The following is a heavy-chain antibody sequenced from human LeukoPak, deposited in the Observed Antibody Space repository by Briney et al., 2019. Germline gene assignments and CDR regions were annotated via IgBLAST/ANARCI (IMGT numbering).Heavy chain of an antibody. J-gene: IGHJ4*02. CDR2: ISLAGQT. CDR3: SRESGPFCPFGY. V-gene: IGHV4/OR15-8*02. Sequence: SETLSLTCGVSGGSISGTNWWSWVRQPPGQGLEWIGEISLAGQTNYNPSPNGRVTMSLDTSSNQLSLHLTSVTAADTATYFCSRESGPFCPFGYWGQGTLVIVSS. CDR1: GGSISGTNW. D-gene: IGHD1-26*01.